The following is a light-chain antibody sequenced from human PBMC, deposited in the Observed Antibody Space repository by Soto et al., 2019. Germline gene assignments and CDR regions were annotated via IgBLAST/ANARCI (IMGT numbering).Light chain of an antibody. V-gene: IGLV2-11*01. J-gene: IGLJ1*01. CDR2: DIN. Sequence: QSALTQPSSVSGSPGQSVTISCTGTSNDIGGYDYVSWFQQHPGNAPKLMIFDINERPSGVPDRFSGSKSGDTASLTISGLQSEDEADYFCCAYAGSYTVVFGTATKVTVL. CDR3: CAYAGSYTVV. CDR1: SNDIGGYDY.